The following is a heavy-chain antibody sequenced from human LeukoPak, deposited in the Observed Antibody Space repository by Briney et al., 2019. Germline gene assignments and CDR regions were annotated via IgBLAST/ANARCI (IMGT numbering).Heavy chain of an antibody. CDR1: GFTFSGYE. V-gene: IGHV3-48*03. D-gene: IGHD2-21*01. CDR3: ARSRSIAGDGFDV. Sequence: GGSLRLSCVASGFTFSGYEMNWVRQAPGKGLEWVSYISSSGYTIYYADSVKGRSTVSRDNAKNSLYLQMNSLRAEDTAVHFCARSRSIAGDGFDVWGQGTMVTVSS. J-gene: IGHJ3*01. CDR2: ISSSGYTI.